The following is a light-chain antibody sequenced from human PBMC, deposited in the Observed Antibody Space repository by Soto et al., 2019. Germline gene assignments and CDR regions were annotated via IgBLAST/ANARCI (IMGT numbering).Light chain of an antibody. Sequence: QSALTQPASVSGSPGQSITISCTGTSSDVGGYNYVSWYQQHPGKAPKLMIYEVTTRPSGVSNRFSGSKSGNTASLTISGLQADDEADYYCSSFTGSNTLPYVFGSGTKLTVL. CDR1: SSDVGGYNY. V-gene: IGLV2-14*01. J-gene: IGLJ1*01. CDR2: EVT. CDR3: SSFTGSNTLPYV.